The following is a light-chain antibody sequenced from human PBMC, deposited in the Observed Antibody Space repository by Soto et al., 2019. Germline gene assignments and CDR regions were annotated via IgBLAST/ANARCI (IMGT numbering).Light chain of an antibody. CDR1: QSVSSSY. J-gene: IGKJ1*01. V-gene: IGKV3-20*01. CDR2: GAS. Sequence: EIVLTQSPGTLSLSPGERATLSCRASQSVSSSYLAWHQQKPGQAPRLLIYGASSRATGIPDRFSGSGSGTDFTLTISRLEPEEFAVYYCQQYGSSTWTFGQGTKVDIK. CDR3: QQYGSSTWT.